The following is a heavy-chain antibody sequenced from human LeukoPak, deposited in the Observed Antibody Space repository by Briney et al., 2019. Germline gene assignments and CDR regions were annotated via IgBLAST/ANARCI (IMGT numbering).Heavy chain of an antibody. CDR1: GFTFRTSG. CDR2: ISSSGTTI. CDR3: ARLNGEVTVFGY. Sequence: GGSLRLSCAASGFTFRTSGMNWVRQAPGKGLEWVSYISSSGTTISYAQSVKGRFTISRDNSKNTQSLQMNSLRAEDTAVYYCARLNGEVTVFGYWGQGALVTVSS. J-gene: IGHJ4*02. D-gene: IGHD4-17*01. V-gene: IGHV3-48*01.